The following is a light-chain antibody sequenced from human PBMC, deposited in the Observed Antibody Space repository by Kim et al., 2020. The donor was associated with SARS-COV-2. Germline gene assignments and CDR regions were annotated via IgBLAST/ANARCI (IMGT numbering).Light chain of an antibody. CDR3: QQRSHWLIT. CDR2: DAS. J-gene: IGKJ5*01. Sequence: VSPGERATLSCRASQSVSSYLAWYQQKLGQAPRLLIYDASNRATGIPARFSGTGSGTDFTLTISSLDPEDFAVYYCQQRSHWLITFGQGTRLEIK. CDR1: QSVSSY. V-gene: IGKV3-11*01.